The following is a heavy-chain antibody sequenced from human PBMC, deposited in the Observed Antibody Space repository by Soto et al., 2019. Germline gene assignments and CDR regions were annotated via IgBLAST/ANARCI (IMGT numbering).Heavy chain of an antibody. D-gene: IGHD3-3*01. CDR1: GGSISSYY. V-gene: IGHV4-59*01. CDR2: IYYSGST. CDR3: AREVVLRFLEWRLPDV. J-gene: IGHJ6*02. Sequence: PSETLSLTCTVSGGSISSYYWSWIRQPPGKGLEWIGYIYYSGSTNYNPSLKSRVTISVDTSKNQFSLKLSSVTAADTAVYYCAREVVLRFLEWRLPDVWGQGNTVTVSS.